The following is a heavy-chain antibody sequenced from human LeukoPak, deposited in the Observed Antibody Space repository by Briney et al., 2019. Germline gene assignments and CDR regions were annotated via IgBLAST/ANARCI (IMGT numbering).Heavy chain of an antibody. CDR1: GGSVSSGSYY. V-gene: IGHV4-61*01. CDR2: IYYSGST. J-gene: IGHJ3*02. CDR3: ARRVEVVVVAATFDAFDI. Sequence: SETLSLTCTVSGGSVSSGSYYWSWIRQPPGKGLEWIGYIYYSGSTNYNPSLKSRVTISVDTSKNQFSLKLSSVTAADTAVYYCARRVEVVVVAATFDAFDIWGQGTMVTVSS. D-gene: IGHD2-15*01.